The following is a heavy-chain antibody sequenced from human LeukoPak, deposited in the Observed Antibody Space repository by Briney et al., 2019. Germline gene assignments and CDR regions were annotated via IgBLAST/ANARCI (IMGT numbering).Heavy chain of an antibody. Sequence: AGSLRLSCAASGFTFSSYAMSWVRQAPGKGLEWVSALSGSGGSTYYAEAVRGRFTISRDNSKNTLYLQMNSLRAENTAVYYCAKDGPYYYDSSGYYFDYWGQGTLVTVSS. CDR1: GFTFSSYA. CDR3: AKDGPYYYDSSGYYFDY. D-gene: IGHD3-22*01. V-gene: IGHV3-23*01. CDR2: LSGSGGST. J-gene: IGHJ4*02.